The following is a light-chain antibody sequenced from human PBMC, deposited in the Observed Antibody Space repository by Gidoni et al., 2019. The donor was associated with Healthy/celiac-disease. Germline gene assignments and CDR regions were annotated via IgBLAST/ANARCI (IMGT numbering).Light chain of an antibody. V-gene: IGKV4-1*01. J-gene: IGKJ1*01. CDR1: QSVLYSSNNKNY. CDR3: QQYCSTPRT. CDR2: WAS. Sequence: DIVMTQSPDSLALSLGERATINCKSSQSVLYSSNNKNYLAWYQQKPGQPPKLLIYWASTRESGVPDRFSGSGSGTDFTLTISSLQAEDVAVYYCQQYCSTPRTFGQGTKVEIK.